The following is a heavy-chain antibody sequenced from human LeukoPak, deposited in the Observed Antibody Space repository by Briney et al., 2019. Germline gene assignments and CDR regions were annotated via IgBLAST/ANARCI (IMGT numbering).Heavy chain of an antibody. V-gene: IGHV4-59*01. CDR3: ARDSYYYDSSGYYYYFDY. CDR1: GDSISSYY. Sequence: SETLSLTCTVSGDSISSYYWSWIRQPPGKGLEWIGYIYYSGSTNYNPSLKSRVTISVDTSKNQFSLKLSSVTAADTAVYYCARDSYYYDSSGYYYYFDYWVQGTLVTVSS. CDR2: IYYSGST. J-gene: IGHJ4*02. D-gene: IGHD3-22*01.